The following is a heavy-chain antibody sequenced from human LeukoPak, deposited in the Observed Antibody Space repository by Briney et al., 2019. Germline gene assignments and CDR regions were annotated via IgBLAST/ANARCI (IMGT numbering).Heavy chain of an antibody. CDR2: FDPEDGET. V-gene: IGHV1-24*01. D-gene: IGHD3-10*01. CDR3: ATDQRGAGLGFRYGSGSYNGLDV. J-gene: IGHJ6*02. Sequence: ASVKVSCKLSGYTLPELSMHWVRQTPGKGLEWMGGFDPEDGETLYAQKFQGRVTMTEDTSTDTAYMELSSLRSDDTAVYYCATDQRGAGLGFRYGSGSYNGLDVWGQGTTVTVSS. CDR1: GYTLPELS.